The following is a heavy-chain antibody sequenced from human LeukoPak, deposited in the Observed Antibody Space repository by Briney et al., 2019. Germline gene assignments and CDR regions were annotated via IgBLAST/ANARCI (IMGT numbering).Heavy chain of an antibody. CDR2: INQDGSAK. J-gene: IGHJ4*02. Sequence: PGGSLRLSCVASGFTLSSHWMSGVRQAPGKGLEWVANINQDGSAKYFVDSVKGRFTISRDNAKNSMYLQMNSLRAEDTAVYYCARWEIRGTAHKLDYWGQGTLVTVSS. CDR1: GFTLSSHW. CDR3: ARWEIRGTAHKLDY. D-gene: IGHD1-7*01. V-gene: IGHV3-7*01.